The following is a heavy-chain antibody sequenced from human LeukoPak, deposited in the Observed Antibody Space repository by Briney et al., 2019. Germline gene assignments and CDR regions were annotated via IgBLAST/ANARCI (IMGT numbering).Heavy chain of an antibody. V-gene: IGHV3-23*01. Sequence: PGGSLTLSCAASGFTFSSYAMSWVRQAPGKGLEWVSAISVSGGNTYYADSVKGRFTIYRDNSKNTMYLQMNSLRAEDTAVYYCAKVGPQGDYDGGALDYWGQGTLVTVSS. J-gene: IGHJ4*02. CDR3: AKVGPQGDYDGGALDY. CDR2: ISVSGGNT. D-gene: IGHD4-17*01. CDR1: GFTFSSYA.